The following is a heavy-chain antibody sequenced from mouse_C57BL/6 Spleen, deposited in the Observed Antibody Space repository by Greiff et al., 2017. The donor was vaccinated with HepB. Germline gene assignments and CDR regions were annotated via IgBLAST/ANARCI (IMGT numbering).Heavy chain of an antibody. CDR2: IYPGDGDT. D-gene: IGHD1-1*01. Sequence: VQLVESGPELVKPGASVKISCKASGYAFSSSWMNWVKQRPGKGLEWIGRIYPGDGDTNYNGKFKGKATLTADKSSSTAYMQLSSLTSEDSAVYFCARPSTVVARNGMDYWGQGTSVTVSS. CDR1: GYAFSSSW. V-gene: IGHV1-82*01. J-gene: IGHJ4*01. CDR3: ARPSTVVARNGMDY.